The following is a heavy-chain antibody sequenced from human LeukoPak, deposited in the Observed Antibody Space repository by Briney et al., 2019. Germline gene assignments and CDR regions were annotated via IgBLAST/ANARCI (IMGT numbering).Heavy chain of an antibody. V-gene: IGHV3-21*01. CDR3: ARASCSVGSCYPDV. CDR1: GFTFSSYN. Sequence: GGSLRLSCAASGFTFSSYNVNWVRRAPGKGLEWVSSIRISSSYIYYADSEKGRFTISRDNAKNSLSLQMNSLRAEDTAVYYCARASCSVGSCYPDVWGQGTTVTVSS. J-gene: IGHJ6*02. CDR2: IRISSSYI. D-gene: IGHD2-15*01.